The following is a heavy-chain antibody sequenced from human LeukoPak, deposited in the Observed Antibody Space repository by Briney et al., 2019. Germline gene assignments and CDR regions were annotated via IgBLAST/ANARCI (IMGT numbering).Heavy chain of an antibody. D-gene: IGHD3-10*01. Sequence: GGSLRLSCAASGFTFSDYGLHWVRQAPGKGLDWVALISYDGNNKYYTDSVKGRFTISRDNSKNTLYLQMNSLRPEDTAVYYCARDNVVRGAPEFDYWGQGTLVTVSS. CDR2: ISYDGNNK. V-gene: IGHV3-30-3*01. CDR3: ARDNVVRGAPEFDY. J-gene: IGHJ4*02. CDR1: GFTFSDYG.